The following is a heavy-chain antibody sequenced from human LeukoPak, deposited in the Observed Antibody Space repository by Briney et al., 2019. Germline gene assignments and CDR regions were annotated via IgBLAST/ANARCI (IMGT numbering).Heavy chain of an antibody. Sequence: SETLSLTCTVSGGFINDYYWNWIRQPPGQGLEWIGYVYYSGSINYNPSLKSRVTISVDTSKNQFSLRLSSATAADTAVYYCARHSRSQYYGSGSYYTFDYWGLGTLVTVSS. J-gene: IGHJ4*02. D-gene: IGHD3-10*01. CDR2: VYYSGSI. V-gene: IGHV4-59*08. CDR3: ARHSRSQYYGSGSYYTFDY. CDR1: GGFINDYY.